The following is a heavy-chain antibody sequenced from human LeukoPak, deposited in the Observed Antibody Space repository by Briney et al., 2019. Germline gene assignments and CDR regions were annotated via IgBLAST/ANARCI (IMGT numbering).Heavy chain of an antibody. CDR2: IDPSDSET. Sequence: GESLKISCKGSGYIFTTNWISWIRQMPGKGLGWMGRIDPSDSETNYSPSFQGHVTISVDKSISTAYLQWSSLKASDTAMYYCARRAGSSGKFDPWGQGTLVIVSS. D-gene: IGHD6-19*01. V-gene: IGHV5-10-1*01. CDR3: ARRAGSSGKFDP. CDR1: GYIFTTNW. J-gene: IGHJ5*02.